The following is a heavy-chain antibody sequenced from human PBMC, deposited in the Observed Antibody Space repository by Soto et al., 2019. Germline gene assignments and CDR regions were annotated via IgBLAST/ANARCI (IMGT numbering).Heavy chain of an antibody. CDR1: GFTLSDHY. J-gene: IGHJ5*02. CDR3: TTDKMITFGGVIVPNCFDP. Sequence: GGSLRLSCAASGFTLSDHYMDWVRQAPGKGLEWVARSRNKDHSYSREYAASVKGRFTISRDDSKNTLYLQMNSLKTEDTAVYYCTTDKMITFGGVIVPNCFDPWGQRTPVTVSS. V-gene: IGHV3-72*01. CDR2: SRNKDHSYSR. D-gene: IGHD3-16*02.